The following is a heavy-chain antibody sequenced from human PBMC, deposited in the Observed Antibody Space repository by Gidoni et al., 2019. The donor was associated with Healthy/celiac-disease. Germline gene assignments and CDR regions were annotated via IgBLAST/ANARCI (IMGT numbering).Heavy chain of an antibody. CDR2: ISCSGST. CDR1: GGSISSSRYD. V-gene: IGHV4-39*01. Sequence: QLQLQESGPGLVKPSETLSLTCTVPGGSISSSRYDWGWFHQPPGQGLEWIGRISCSGSTYSTPSLTSRVTISVDPSTTLFSLKLSSVTAADTAVYYCARHTAEGGLGRLGVNWFDPWGQGTLVTVSS. J-gene: IGHJ5*02. D-gene: IGHD3-10*01. CDR3: ARHTAEGGLGRLGVNWFDP.